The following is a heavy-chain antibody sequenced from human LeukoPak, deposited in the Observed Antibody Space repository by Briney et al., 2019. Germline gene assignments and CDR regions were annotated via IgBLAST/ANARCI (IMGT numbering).Heavy chain of an antibody. J-gene: IGHJ4*02. D-gene: IGHD6-19*01. CDR3: AKKAREGVAVAGQNDY. CDR1: GLSVSSND. CDR2: IYRDGST. V-gene: IGHV3-53*01. Sequence: GGSLRLSCVASGLSVSSNDMSWVRQAPGKGPEWFSVIYRDGSTFHADSVQGRFTISRDNFKNMLYLQMNSLRAEDTAVYYCAKKAREGVAVAGQNDYWGQGTLVTVSS.